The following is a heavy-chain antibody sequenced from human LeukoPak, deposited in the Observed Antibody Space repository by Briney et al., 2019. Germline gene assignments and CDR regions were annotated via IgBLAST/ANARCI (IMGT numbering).Heavy chain of an antibody. CDR1: GFTFSTYS. J-gene: IGHJ6*03. CDR2: ISSSSSHI. CDR3: AKGGGYEAQYYYYYLDV. Sequence: GGSLRLSCAVSGFTFSTYSMNWVRQAPGKGLGWVSSISSSSSHIYYADSVRGRFTISRDSSKNTLYLQMKSLRAEDTAVYYCAKGGGYEAQYYYYYLDVWGKGTTVTISS. D-gene: IGHD5-12*01. V-gene: IGHV3-21*01.